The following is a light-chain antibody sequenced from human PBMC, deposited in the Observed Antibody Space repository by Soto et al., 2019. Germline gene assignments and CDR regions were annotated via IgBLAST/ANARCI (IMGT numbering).Light chain of an antibody. V-gene: IGKV1-17*01. CDR2: ATS. Sequence: DIQMAQSPSSLSASVGDRVTITCRTSQGIRDGLGWYQLKPGKVPKRLIYATSTLQSGVPSRFSGSGSGTELTLTITSLQHEDFATYYCLQYNSYPWTFGQGTRVDIK. CDR1: QGIRDG. CDR3: LQYNSYPWT. J-gene: IGKJ1*01.